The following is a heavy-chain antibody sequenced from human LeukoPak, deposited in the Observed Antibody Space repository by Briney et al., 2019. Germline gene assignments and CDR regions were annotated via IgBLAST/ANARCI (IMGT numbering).Heavy chain of an antibody. Sequence: ASVTVSYKASGYTFTGYYMHWVRQAPGQGLEWMGWINPNSGGTNYAQKFQGRVTITRNTSISTAYMELSSLRSEDTAVYYCARAVGSTSSVDYWGQGTLVTVSS. CDR2: INPNSGGT. J-gene: IGHJ4*02. D-gene: IGHD2-2*01. CDR3: ARAVGSTSSVDY. V-gene: IGHV1-2*02. CDR1: GYTFTGYY.